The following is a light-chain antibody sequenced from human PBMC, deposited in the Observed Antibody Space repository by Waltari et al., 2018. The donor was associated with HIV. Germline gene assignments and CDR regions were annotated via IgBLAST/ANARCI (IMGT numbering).Light chain of an antibody. CDR2: DVS. CDR1: SSDIDGYNY. J-gene: IGLJ2*01. CDR3: SSYTSSSTLVV. V-gene: IGLV2-14*03. Sequence: QSALTQPASVSGSPGQSITISCTGTSSDIDGYNYVSWYQQHPGKAPKLMTYDVSNRPSGVSNRFSGSKSGNTASLTISGLQAEDEADYYCSSYTSSSTLVVFGGGTKLTVL.